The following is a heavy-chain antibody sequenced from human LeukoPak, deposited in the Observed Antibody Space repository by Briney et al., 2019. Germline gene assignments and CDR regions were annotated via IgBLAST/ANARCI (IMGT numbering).Heavy chain of an antibody. CDR1: GFTVSSNY. Sequence: PGGSLRPSCAASGFTVSSNYMSWVRQAPGKGLEWVSVIYSGGSTYYADSVKGRFTISRDNSKNTLYLQMNSLRAEDTAVYYCAKVRGWGTARPIDYWGQGTLVTVSS. CDR2: IYSGGST. J-gene: IGHJ4*02. D-gene: IGHD6-6*01. V-gene: IGHV3-53*01. CDR3: AKVRGWGTARPIDY.